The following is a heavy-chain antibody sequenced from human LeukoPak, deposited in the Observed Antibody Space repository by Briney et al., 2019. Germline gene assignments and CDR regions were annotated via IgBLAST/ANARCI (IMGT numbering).Heavy chain of an antibody. V-gene: IGHV4-34*01. Sequence: PSGTLSLTCAVSGVPFSNYYRSWVRQSPTKGLEWIVEINHSGYTNYNPSLKSRVTISIVTSKNQFSLMLTSVTPADTAVYYCTRAVAGHPHWGQGTLVTVSS. J-gene: IGHJ4*02. CDR1: GVPFSNYY. D-gene: IGHD6-19*01. CDR2: INHSGYT. CDR3: TRAVAGHPH.